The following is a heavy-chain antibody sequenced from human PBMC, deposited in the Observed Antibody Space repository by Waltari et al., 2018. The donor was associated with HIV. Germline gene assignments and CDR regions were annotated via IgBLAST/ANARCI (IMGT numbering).Heavy chain of an antibody. CDR3: AGAPNGDFSWLDP. J-gene: IGHJ5*02. CDR2: ITYSGSA. CDR1: GVSVPSSTYS. Sequence: QLQLQESGPGLVKPSEPLSLTCTVSGVSVPSSTYSWGWIRQAPGRGLEWIGAITYSGSAYYNPSLESRVTISLDTSKNQFSLKLQSVTAADTAVYYCAGAPNGDFSWLDPWGQGTLVTVSS. D-gene: IGHD4-17*01. V-gene: IGHV4-39*07.